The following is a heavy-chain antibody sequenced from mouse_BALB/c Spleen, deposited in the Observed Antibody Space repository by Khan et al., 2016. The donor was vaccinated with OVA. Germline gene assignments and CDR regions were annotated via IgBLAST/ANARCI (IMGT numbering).Heavy chain of an antibody. CDR1: GYAFSSSW. J-gene: IGHJ3*01. V-gene: IGHV1-82*01. Sequence: VQLQQSGPELVKPGASVKISCKASGYAFSSSWMNWVKQRPGQGLEWIGRIYPGDGDTNYNGKLKGKATLTADKSSSTAYMQLGSLTSVDSVVYFCARSDGNSWFAYWGQGTLVTVSA. CDR2: IYPGDGDT. D-gene: IGHD2-1*01. CDR3: ARSDGNSWFAY.